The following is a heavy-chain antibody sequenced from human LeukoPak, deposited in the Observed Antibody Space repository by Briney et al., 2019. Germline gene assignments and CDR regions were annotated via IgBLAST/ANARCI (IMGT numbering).Heavy chain of an antibody. CDR3: ARAGATLTSHFDN. Sequence: SETLSLTCTVSGGSISSYYWSWIRQPPGKGLEWIGYIYYSGSTNYNPSLKSRVTISVDTSKNQFSLKLSSVTAADTAVYYCARAGATLTSHFDNWGQGTLVTVSS. D-gene: IGHD4-17*01. V-gene: IGHV4-59*01. CDR1: GGSISSYY. CDR2: IYYSGST. J-gene: IGHJ4*02.